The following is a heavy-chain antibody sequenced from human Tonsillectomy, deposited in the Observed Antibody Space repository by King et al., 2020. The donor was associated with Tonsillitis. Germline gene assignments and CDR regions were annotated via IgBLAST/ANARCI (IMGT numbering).Heavy chain of an antibody. CDR2: IWYNGSNK. J-gene: IGHJ6*03. Sequence: VQLVESGGGVVQPGRSLRLSCAASGFTFSSYGIHWVRQAPGKGLEWVAVIWYNGSNKYYADSVKGRVTISRDNSKNTLYLEMNSLRAEDTAVYYCARDGPNYYYMDVWGKGTTVTVSS. CDR3: ARDGPNYYYMDV. CDR1: GFTFSSYG. V-gene: IGHV3-33*08.